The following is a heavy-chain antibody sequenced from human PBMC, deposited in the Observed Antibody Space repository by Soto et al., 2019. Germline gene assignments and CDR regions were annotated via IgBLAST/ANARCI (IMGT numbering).Heavy chain of an antibody. V-gene: IGHV3-49*03. Sequence: PVGSLRLSCTTSGFTFGAYALSWFRQAPGKGLEWVGFSRSKGYGGTTEFAASVRGRFTISRDDSNSIAYLQMNSLKTEDTAVYYCTRGMYTAYETAPLFFDFWGQGALVTVSS. CDR3: TRGMYTAYETAPLFFDF. CDR1: GFTFGAYA. CDR2: SRSKGYGGTT. J-gene: IGHJ4*02. D-gene: IGHD5-12*01.